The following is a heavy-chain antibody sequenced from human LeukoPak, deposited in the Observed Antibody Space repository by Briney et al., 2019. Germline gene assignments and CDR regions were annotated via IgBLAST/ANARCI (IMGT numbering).Heavy chain of an antibody. J-gene: IGHJ4*02. V-gene: IGHV1-18*01. CDR2: ISAYNGNT. CDR3: ARANPRAYCGGDCYPREFDY. Sequence: GASVKVSCKASGYTFTSYGISWVRQAPGQGLEWMGWISAYNGNTNYAQKLQGRVTMTTDTSTSTAYMELRSLRSDDTAVYYCARANPRAYCGGDCYPREFDYWGQGTLSPSPQ. D-gene: IGHD2-21*02. CDR1: GYTFTSYG.